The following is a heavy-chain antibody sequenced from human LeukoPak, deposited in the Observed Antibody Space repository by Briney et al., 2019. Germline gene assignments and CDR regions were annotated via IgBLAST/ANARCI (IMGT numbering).Heavy chain of an antibody. CDR3: ARLSEMFRGPQVIYYFDY. D-gene: IGHD3-10*01. CDR2: INQGGET. Sequence: PGGSLRLSCEASGFTFGTFWMSWVRQAPGKGLEWVANINQGGETDSVDSVKGRFTIARDYARNLLYMQLNSLRAEDTAVYYCARLSEMFRGPQVIYYFDYWGQGTLVTVSS. V-gene: IGHV3-7*01. J-gene: IGHJ4*02. CDR1: GFTFGTFW.